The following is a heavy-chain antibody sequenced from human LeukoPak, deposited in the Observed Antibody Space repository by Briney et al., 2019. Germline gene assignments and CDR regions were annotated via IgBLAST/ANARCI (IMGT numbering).Heavy chain of an antibody. CDR3: ARRPPMITFGGVIVDVHDDY. D-gene: IGHD3-16*02. Sequence: GGSLRLSCAASGFTFSSYSMNWVRQAPGKGLEWVSSISSSSSYIYYADSVKGRFTISRDNAKNSLYLQMNSLRAEDTAVYYCARRPPMITFGGVIVDVHDDYWGQGTLVTVSS. CDR1: GFTFSSYS. CDR2: ISSSSSYI. V-gene: IGHV3-21*01. J-gene: IGHJ4*02.